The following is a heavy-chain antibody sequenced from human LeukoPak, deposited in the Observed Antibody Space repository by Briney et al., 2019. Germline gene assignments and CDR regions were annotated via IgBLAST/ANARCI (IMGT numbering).Heavy chain of an antibody. D-gene: IGHD6-19*01. CDR1: GGSLSSYY. CDR3: VRHAPRIGQWLGFDY. CDR2: TFYSGST. V-gene: IGHV4-59*08. Sequence: SETLSLTCTVPGGSLSSYYWSWIRQPPGQGLDWIGYTFYSGSTNYNPSLKSRVTISVDTSKNQFSLKVSSVTAADTAVYYCVRHAPRIGQWLGFDYGGQGALVTVSS. J-gene: IGHJ4*02.